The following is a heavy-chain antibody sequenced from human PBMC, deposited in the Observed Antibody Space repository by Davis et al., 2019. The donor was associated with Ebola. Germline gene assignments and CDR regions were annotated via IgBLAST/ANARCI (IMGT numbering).Heavy chain of an antibody. J-gene: IGHJ5*02. V-gene: IGHV3-23*01. CDR2: ISVRSIT. CDR3: AKVPPPTTVTTGWFDP. Sequence: GESLNTSCAASGFIFSSYAMSWVRQAPGKGLEWVSSISVRSITYHADSVKGRFTISRDNSKNTLYLQMNSLRAEDTAVYYCAKVPPPTTVTTGWFDPWGQGTLVTVSS. D-gene: IGHD4-17*01. CDR1: GFIFSSYA.